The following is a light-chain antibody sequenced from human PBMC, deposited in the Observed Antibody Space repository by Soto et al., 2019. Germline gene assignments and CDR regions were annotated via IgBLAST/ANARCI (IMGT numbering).Light chain of an antibody. CDR1: SSNIRAGYD. CDR3: HSYDSSLSASV. V-gene: IGLV1-40*01. CDR2: GTT. J-gene: IGLJ1*01. Sequence: QSVLTQTPSVSGAPGQRVTISCTGRSSNIRAGYDVHWYQHLPGTAPKLLIYGTTNRPSGVPDRFSGSKSGISASLAITGLQAEDEADYYCHSYDSSLSASVFGAGTKVTVL.